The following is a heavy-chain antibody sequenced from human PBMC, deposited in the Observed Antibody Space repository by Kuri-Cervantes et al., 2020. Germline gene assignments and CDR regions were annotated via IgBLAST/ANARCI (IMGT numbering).Heavy chain of an antibody. D-gene: IGHD3-10*01. Sequence: GGSLRLSCAASGLTFSSYSMNWVRQVPGKGLEWVSAISGSGGSTYYADSVKGRFTISRDNSKNTLYLQMNSRRAEDTTVYYCAKSADLLWFGELLGGMDVWGQGTTVTVSS. J-gene: IGHJ6*02. CDR1: GLTFSSYS. CDR2: ISGSGGST. V-gene: IGHV3-23*01. CDR3: AKSADLLWFGELLGGMDV.